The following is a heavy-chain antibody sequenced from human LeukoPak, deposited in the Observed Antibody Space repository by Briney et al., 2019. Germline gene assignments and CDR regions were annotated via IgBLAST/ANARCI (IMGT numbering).Heavy chain of an antibody. J-gene: IGHJ3*02. D-gene: IGHD3-22*01. CDR3: AKGSGYYSRDAFDI. CDR1: GFTFSNYA. Sequence: GGSLRLSCAASGFTFSNYAMSWVRQAPGKGLEWVSATIGSGYNTYYADSVKGRFAISRDSSKNTLYLQMNSLRAEDTAVNYCAKGSGYYSRDAFDIWGQGTMVTVSS. CDR2: TIGSGYNT. V-gene: IGHV3-23*01.